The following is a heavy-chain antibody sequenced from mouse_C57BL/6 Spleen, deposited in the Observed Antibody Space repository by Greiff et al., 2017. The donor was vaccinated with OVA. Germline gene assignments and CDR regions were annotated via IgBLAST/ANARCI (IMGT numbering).Heavy chain of an antibody. Sequence: EVNVVESGGGLVQPGASLRLSCAASGFTFTDYYMSWVRPPPGKAPEWLALIRNKATGYTTEYTASVKGRFTISRDNSQNILYLQMNTLRAEDSATYYCVKAPYYYGSSAWFAYWGQGTLVTVSA. CDR1: GFTFTDYY. J-gene: IGHJ3*01. D-gene: IGHD1-1*01. V-gene: IGHV7-4*01. CDR2: IRNKATGYTT. CDR3: VKAPYYYGSSAWFAY.